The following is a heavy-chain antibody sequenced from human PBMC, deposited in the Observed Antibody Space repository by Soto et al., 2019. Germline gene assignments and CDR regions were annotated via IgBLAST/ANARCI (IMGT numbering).Heavy chain of an antibody. CDR2: IKSKTDGGTT. CDR1: GFTFSNAW. Sequence: GGSLRLSCDAAGFTFSNAWRNWVRQAPGKGLEWVGRIKSKTDGGTTDYAAPVKGRFTISRDDSKNTLYLQMTSLKAEDTAVYYCTTDPVTMIVVVPSSGWGQGTLVTVSS. V-gene: IGHV3-15*07. D-gene: IGHD3-22*01. CDR3: TTDPVTMIVVVPSSG. J-gene: IGHJ4*02.